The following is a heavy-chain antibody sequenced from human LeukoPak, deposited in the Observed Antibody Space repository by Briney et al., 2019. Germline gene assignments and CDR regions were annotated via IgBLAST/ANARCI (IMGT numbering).Heavy chain of an antibody. CDR2: ISSSGSTI. CDR3: AREPGPLYYYDSSGYYLRGH. J-gene: IGHJ4*02. Sequence: GGSLRLSCAASGFTFSDYYMSWIRQAPGKGLEWVSYISSSGSTIYYADSVKGRFTISRDNSKNTLYLQMNSLRAEDTAVYYCAREPGPLYYYDSSGYYLRGHWGQGTLVTVSS. CDR1: GFTFSDYY. D-gene: IGHD3-22*01. V-gene: IGHV3-11*04.